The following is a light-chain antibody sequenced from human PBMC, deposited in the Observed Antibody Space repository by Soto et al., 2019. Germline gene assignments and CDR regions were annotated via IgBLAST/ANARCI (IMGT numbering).Light chain of an antibody. CDR1: QNIARY. Sequence: DIQLTQSPSSLSASVGDRVTITCRASQNIARYLNWYQQKPGKAPNLLIFAASRLQSGVPSGFTGSVSGTEFTLNISSLQPEHFATYCCQQSYSSPFTFGQGTKLEIK. CDR2: AAS. V-gene: IGKV1-39*01. J-gene: IGKJ2*01. CDR3: QQSYSSPFT.